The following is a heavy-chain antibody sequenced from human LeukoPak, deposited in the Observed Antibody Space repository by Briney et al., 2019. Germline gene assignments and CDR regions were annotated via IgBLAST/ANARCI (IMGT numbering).Heavy chain of an antibody. CDR3: AKEGSSGWVPNY. J-gene: IGHJ4*02. CDR2: INPNNGDT. CDR1: GYTFTGYY. Sequence: ASVNVSCKASGYTFTGYYIHWVRQAPGQGLEWMGWINPNNGDTNFAQKFQGRVTMTRDTSISTVYMELSRLRSDDTAVYYCAKEGSSGWVPNYWGQGTLVTVSS. D-gene: IGHD6-19*01. V-gene: IGHV1-2*02.